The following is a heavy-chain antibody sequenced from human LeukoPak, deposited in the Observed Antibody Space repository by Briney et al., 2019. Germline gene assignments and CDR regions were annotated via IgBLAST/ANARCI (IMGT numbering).Heavy chain of an antibody. CDR3: ARQPSSWFTSFDS. J-gene: IGHJ4*02. D-gene: IGHD6-13*01. CDR1: GGSLSSYF. CDR2: INYSGST. Sequence: SETLSLTCTVSGGSLSSYFWSWIRQPPGKGLEWIAYINYSGSTNYNPSLKSRVTISVDTSKNQFSLKLSSVTAADTAVYYCARQPSSWFTSFDSWGQGTLVTVSS. V-gene: IGHV4-59*01.